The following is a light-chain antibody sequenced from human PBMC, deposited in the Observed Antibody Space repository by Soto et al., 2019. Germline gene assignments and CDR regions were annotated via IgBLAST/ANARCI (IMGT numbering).Light chain of an antibody. J-gene: IGLJ3*02. Sequence: QPVLTQSPSASASPGASVKLTCTLSSGHSSYAIAWHQQQPEKGPRYLMKLNSDGSHSKGDGIPDRFSGSSSGAERYLTISSLQYEDEADYYCHTWGTGIWVFGGGTKLTVL. CDR1: SGHSSYA. V-gene: IGLV4-69*01. CDR2: LNSDGSH. CDR3: HTWGTGIWV.